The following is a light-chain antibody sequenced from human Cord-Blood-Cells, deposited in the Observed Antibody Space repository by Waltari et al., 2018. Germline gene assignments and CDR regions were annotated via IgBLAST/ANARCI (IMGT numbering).Light chain of an antibody. CDR2: GAS. V-gene: IGKV3-20*01. J-gene: IGKJ3*01. CDR3: QQYGSSPT. CDR1: QSVSSSY. Sequence: IVLTQSPGTLSLSPGERATLSCRASQSVSSSYLAWYQQKPGQAPRLIIYGASSRATGIPDRFSGSGSGTDFTLTISRLEPEDFAVYYCQQYGSSPTFGPGTKVDIK.